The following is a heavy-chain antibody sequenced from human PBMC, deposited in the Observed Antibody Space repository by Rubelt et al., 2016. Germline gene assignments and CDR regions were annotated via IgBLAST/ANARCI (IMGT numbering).Heavy chain of an antibody. D-gene: IGHD6-6*01. V-gene: IGHV4-34*02. CDR3: AGEWLGSGSSYDH. J-gene: IGHJ5*02. CDR1: GGSLSGYY. Sequence: QVHLQQWGAGLLKPSETLSLTCAVHGGSLSGYYWAWIRQAPGKGLEWIGEINHRGSTTYNPSLKSRVTISVDTSRKQVSLKRNPVTAADTAIYVWAGEWLGSGSSYDHWGQGTLVTVSS. CDR2: INHRGST.